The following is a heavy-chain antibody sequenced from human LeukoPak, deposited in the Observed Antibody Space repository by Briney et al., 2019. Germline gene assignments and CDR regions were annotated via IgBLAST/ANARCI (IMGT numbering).Heavy chain of an antibody. CDR2: LSGSGGST. Sequence: GGSLRLSCAAYGFTFSSYAMSWVRQAPGKGLEWVSALSGSGGSTYYEDSVKGRFTISRGNSTTTLYLQMNSLRAEDTAVYYCANAGGVSAGPLNYYYYYMDVWGKGTTVTVSS. J-gene: IGHJ6*03. D-gene: IGHD6-19*01. CDR3: ANAGGVSAGPLNYYYYYMDV. V-gene: IGHV3-23*01. CDR1: GFTFSSYA.